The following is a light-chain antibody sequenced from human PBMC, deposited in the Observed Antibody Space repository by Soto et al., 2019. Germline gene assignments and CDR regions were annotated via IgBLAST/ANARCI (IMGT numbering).Light chain of an antibody. V-gene: IGKV3-20*01. CDR3: QQYGSSPIT. CDR2: GAS. J-gene: IGKJ5*01. Sequence: EIVLTQSPGTLSLSPGDTATLSCRASQGVNKSYLAWYQQKRGQAPRVLIYGASHRATGIPDRFSGSGSGTDFTLTISRLEPEDFAVYYCQQYGSSPITFGQGTRLEI. CDR1: QGVNKSY.